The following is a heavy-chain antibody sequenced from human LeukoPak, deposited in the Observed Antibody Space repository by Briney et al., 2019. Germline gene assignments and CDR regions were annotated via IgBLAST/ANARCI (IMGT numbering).Heavy chain of an antibody. Sequence: PGGSLRLSCAASGFTFSSYAMSWVRQAPGKGLEWVSAISGSGGSTYYADSVKGRFTISRDNSKNTLYLQMNRLRAEDTAVYYCAKDFSGSYWFDYWGQGPLVTVSS. CDR2: ISGSGGST. V-gene: IGHV3-23*01. J-gene: IGHJ4*02. CDR3: AKDFSGSYWFDY. CDR1: GFTFSSYA. D-gene: IGHD1-26*01.